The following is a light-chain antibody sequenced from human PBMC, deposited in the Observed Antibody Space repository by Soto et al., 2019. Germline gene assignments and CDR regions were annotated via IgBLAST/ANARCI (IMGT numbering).Light chain of an antibody. Sequence: EIVLTQSPGTLSLSPGERATLSCRASQSVSSNYLAWYQQKPGQAPRLLIYGPSSRATGIPARFSGSGSGTEFTLTISSLQSEDFAVYYCQKYNNWPPWTFGQGTKV. V-gene: IGKV3-15*01. J-gene: IGKJ1*01. CDR3: QKYNNWPPWT. CDR1: QSVSSN. CDR2: GPS.